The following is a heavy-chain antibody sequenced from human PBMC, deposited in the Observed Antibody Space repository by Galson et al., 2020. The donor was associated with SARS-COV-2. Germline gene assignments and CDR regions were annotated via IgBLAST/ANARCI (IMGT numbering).Heavy chain of an antibody. J-gene: IGHJ4*02. CDR1: GFTFSSYA. CDR2: ISGSGGST. V-gene: IGHV3-23*01. D-gene: IGHD6-13*01. Sequence: GGSLRLSCAASGFTFSSYAMSWVRQAPGKGLEWVSAISGSGGSTYYADSVKGRFTISRDNSKNTLYLQMNSLRAEDTAVYYCAKASTGSWYHNSFDYWGQGTLVTVSS. CDR3: AKASTGSWYHNSFDY.